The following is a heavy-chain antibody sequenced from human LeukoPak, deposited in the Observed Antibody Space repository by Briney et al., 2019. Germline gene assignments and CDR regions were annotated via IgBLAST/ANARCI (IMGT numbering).Heavy chain of an antibody. Sequence: SVKVSCKASGGTFSSCAISWVRQAPGQGLEWMGGIIPIFGTANYAQKFQGRVTITADESTSTAYMELSSLRSEDTAVYYCARDHWGTYGSGAAFDIWGQGTMVTVSS. J-gene: IGHJ3*02. CDR3: ARDHWGTYGSGAAFDI. D-gene: IGHD3-10*01. CDR1: GGTFSSCA. V-gene: IGHV1-69*13. CDR2: IIPIFGTA.